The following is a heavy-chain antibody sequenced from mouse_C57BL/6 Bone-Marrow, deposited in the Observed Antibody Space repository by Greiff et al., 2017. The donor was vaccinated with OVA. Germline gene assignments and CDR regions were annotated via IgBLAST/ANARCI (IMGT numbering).Heavy chain of an antibody. D-gene: IGHD4-1*01. J-gene: IGHJ4*01. CDR1: EYEFPSHD. CDR2: INSDGGST. Sequence: EVKLEESGGGLVQPGESLKLSCESNEYEFPSHDMSWVRKTPEKRLELVAAINSDGGSTYYPDTMERRIIISRDNTKKTLYLQMSSLRSEDTALYYCARHNWDYYAMDYWGQGTSVTVSS. CDR3: ARHNWDYYAMDY. V-gene: IGHV5-2*03.